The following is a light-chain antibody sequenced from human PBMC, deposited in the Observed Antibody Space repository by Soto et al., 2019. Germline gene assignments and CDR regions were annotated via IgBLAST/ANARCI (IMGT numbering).Light chain of an antibody. V-gene: IGKV3-20*01. CDR2: AAS. CDR3: QQYGSAPS. Sequence: EIVLTQSPGTLSLSPGERATLSCRASQSVSANFVAWYQQKPGQPPRLFIFAASGRAAGIPDRFSGSGSGTDFTLTISRLEPEDFAVYYCQQYGSAPSFGGGTKVEIK. CDR1: QSVSANF. J-gene: IGKJ4*01.